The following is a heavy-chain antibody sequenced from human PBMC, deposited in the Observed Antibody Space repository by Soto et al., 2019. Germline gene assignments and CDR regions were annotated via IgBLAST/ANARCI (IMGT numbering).Heavy chain of an antibody. CDR3: ATFNSSSWYNYYYYGMDV. CDR2: FDPEDGET. Sequence: KGLEWMGGFDPEDGETIYAQKFQGRVTMTEDTSTDTAYMELSSLRSEDTAVYYCATFNSSSWYNYYYYGMDVWGQGTTVTVSS. D-gene: IGHD6-13*01. J-gene: IGHJ6*02. V-gene: IGHV1-24*01.